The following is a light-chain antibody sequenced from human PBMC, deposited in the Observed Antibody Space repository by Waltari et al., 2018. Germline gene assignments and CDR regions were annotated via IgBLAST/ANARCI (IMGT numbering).Light chain of an antibody. CDR2: DDS. Sequence: SYVLTQPPSVSVAPGKTARITCGGNNIGSKSVHWYQQQPGQAPVLVIYDDSDRPSGSPGRFAGSNSGNTATLTINRVEAGDEADYYCQVWDSSSDHWVFGGGTKLTVL. J-gene: IGLJ3*02. V-gene: IGLV3-21*04. CDR1: NIGSKS. CDR3: QVWDSSSDHWV.